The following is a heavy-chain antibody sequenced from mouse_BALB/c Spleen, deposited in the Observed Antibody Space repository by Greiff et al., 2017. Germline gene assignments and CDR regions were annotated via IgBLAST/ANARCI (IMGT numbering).Heavy chain of an antibody. CDR1: GYSITSDYA. J-gene: IGHJ4*01. D-gene: IGHD1-3*01. Sequence: EVKLMESGPGLVKPSQSLSLTCTVTGYSITSDYAWNWIRQFPGNKLEWMGYISYSGSTSYNPSLKSRISITRDTSKNQFFLQLNSVTTEDTATYYCARLNGYAMDYWGQGTSVTVSS. CDR3: ARLNGYAMDY. CDR2: ISYSGST. V-gene: IGHV3-2*02.